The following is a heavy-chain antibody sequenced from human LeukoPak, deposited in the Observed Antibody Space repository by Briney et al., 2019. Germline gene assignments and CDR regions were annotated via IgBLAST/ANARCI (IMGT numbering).Heavy chain of an antibody. Sequence: GRSLRLSCAASGFTFSSYGMHWVRQAPGKGLEWVAVISYDGSYKDFADSVKGRFTISRDNSKSTLHLQMNSLRAEDTAVYFCAKQGPLYGMDVWGQGTTVTVS. J-gene: IGHJ6*02. CDR3: AKQGPLYGMDV. V-gene: IGHV3-30*18. CDR1: GFTFSSYG. CDR2: ISYDGSYK.